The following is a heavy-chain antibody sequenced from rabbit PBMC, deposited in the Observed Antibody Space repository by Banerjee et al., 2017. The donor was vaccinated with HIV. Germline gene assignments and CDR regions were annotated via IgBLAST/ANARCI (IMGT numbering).Heavy chain of an antibody. V-gene: IGHV1S45*01. CDR2: IYTSSGST. D-gene: IGHD3-1*01. J-gene: IGHJ4*01. Sequence: QEQLEESGGGLVKPEGSLTLTCKASGFSFSSSNYMCWVRQAPGKGLEWIACIYTSSGSTWYASWAKGRFTISKTSSTTVTLQMTSLTAADTATYFCARGSAILGYGYPKDLWGQGTLVTVS. CDR3: ARGSAILGYGYPKDL. CDR1: GFSFSSSNY.